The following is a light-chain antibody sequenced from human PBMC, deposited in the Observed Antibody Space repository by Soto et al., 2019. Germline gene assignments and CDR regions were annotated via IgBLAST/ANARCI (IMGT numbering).Light chain of an antibody. V-gene: IGKV3-20*01. CDR1: QSVSSSF. Sequence: IVFSLSLGTLSLSPGERATLSCRASQSVSSSFLAWYQQKPGQAPRLLIYAASRRATGIPARFSGSGSGTDFTLTISRLEPEDFAVYYCQQYGSSPFTFGPGTKVDT. J-gene: IGKJ3*01. CDR2: AAS. CDR3: QQYGSSPFT.